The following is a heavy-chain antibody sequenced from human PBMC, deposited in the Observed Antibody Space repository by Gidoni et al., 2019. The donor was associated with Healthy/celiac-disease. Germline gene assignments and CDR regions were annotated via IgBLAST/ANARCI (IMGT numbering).Heavy chain of an antibody. Sequence: QVQLVQSGAEVKKPGSSVKVSCKASGGTFSSYAISWVRQAPGQGLEWMGGIIPIFGTANYAQKFQGRVTITADESTSTAYMELSSLRSEDTAVYYCAIKGISTSCPGDPPSCWFDPWGQGTLVTVSS. CDR2: IIPIFGTA. CDR1: GGTFSSYA. V-gene: IGHV1-69*01. J-gene: IGHJ5*02. CDR3: AIKGISTSCPGDPPSCWFDP. D-gene: IGHD2-2*01.